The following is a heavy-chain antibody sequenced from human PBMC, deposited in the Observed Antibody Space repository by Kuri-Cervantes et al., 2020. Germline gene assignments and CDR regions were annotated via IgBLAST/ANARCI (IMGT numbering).Heavy chain of an antibody. CDR3: ARDRSSGWYLEYYFEY. D-gene: IGHD6-19*01. CDR2: TYYRSKWYN. CDR1: GDSVSSNSAA. V-gene: IGHV6-1*01. J-gene: IGHJ4*02. Sequence: SQTLSPTCAISGDSVSSNSAAWNWIRQSPSRGLEWLGRTYYRSKWYNDYAVSVKSRITINPDTSKNQFSLQLNSVTPEDTAVYYCARDRSSGWYLEYYFEYLGQGTLVTVSS.